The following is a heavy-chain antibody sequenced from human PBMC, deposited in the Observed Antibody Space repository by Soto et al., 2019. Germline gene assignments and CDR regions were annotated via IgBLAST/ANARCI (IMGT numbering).Heavy chain of an antibody. V-gene: IGHV3-15*01. Sequence: PGGSLRLSCAASGFTFSNAWMSWVRQAPGKGLEWVGRIKSKTDGGTTDYAAPVKGRFTISRDDSKNTLYLQMNSLKTEDTAVYYCTTGPTTVTKTHTIDYWGQGTLVTVSS. J-gene: IGHJ4*02. CDR2: IKSKTDGGTT. CDR1: GFTFSNAW. D-gene: IGHD4-17*01. CDR3: TTGPTTVTKTHTIDY.